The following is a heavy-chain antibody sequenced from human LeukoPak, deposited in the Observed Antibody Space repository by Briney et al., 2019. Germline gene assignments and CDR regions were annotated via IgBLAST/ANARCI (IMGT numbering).Heavy chain of an antibody. Sequence: GGSLRLSCAASGFTFSSFAMSWVRQAPGKGLEWVSAITDSGGNTYYAAPVKGRFTISRDNSKNTLYLQMNSLRAEDTAVYYCARAGHCTNGICYTADFDYWGQGSLVTVSS. CDR2: ITDSGGNT. V-gene: IGHV3-23*01. J-gene: IGHJ4*02. CDR3: ARAGHCTNGICYTADFDY. CDR1: GFTFSSFA. D-gene: IGHD2-8*01.